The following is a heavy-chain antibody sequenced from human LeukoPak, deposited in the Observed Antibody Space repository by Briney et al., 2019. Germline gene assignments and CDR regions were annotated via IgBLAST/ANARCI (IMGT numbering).Heavy chain of an antibody. D-gene: IGHD3-10*01. CDR1: GYAISSGYY. CDR2: IYHSGST. V-gene: IGHV4-38-2*01. J-gene: IGHJ4*02. CDR3: ARTISGSYYKVDY. Sequence: SETLSLTCAVSGYAISSGYYWGWIRQPPGNGLEWIGSIYHSGSTYYNPSLKSRVTISVDTSKNQFSLKLSSVTAADTAVYYCARTISGSYYKVDYWGQGTLVTVSS.